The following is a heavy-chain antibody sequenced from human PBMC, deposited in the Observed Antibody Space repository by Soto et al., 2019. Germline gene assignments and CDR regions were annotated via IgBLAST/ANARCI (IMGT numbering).Heavy chain of an antibody. CDR3: AKNHDCTNGVCYTGIDY. CDR1: GFTFRSYG. D-gene: IGHD2-8*01. Sequence: GGSLRLSCAASGFTFRSYGMQWVRQAPGKGLEWVALMSFDGSNKYYADSVKGRFTISRDNSKNTLYLQMNSLRAEDTAVYYCAKNHDCTNGVCYTGIDYWGQGTLVTVSS. V-gene: IGHV3-30*18. J-gene: IGHJ4*02. CDR2: MSFDGSNK.